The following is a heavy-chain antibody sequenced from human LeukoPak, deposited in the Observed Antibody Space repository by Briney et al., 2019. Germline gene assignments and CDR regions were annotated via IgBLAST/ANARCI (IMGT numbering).Heavy chain of an antibody. V-gene: IGHV1-69*13. D-gene: IGHD3-10*01. Sequence: SVNLSCNASGGTFTSYAISWVRQAPGQGLEWMGGIIPIFGTADYAQKFQGRVTITADESASTAYMELSSLRSEDTAVYYCARLAGIPTGPFSSDYWGQGTLVTVSS. J-gene: IGHJ4*02. CDR1: GGTFTSYA. CDR3: ARLAGIPTGPFSSDY. CDR2: IIPIFGTA.